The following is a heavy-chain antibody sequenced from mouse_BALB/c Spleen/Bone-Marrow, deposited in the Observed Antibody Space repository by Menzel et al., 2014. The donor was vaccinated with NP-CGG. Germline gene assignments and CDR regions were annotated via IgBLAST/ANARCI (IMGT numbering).Heavy chain of an antibody. CDR1: GYTFSSYW. J-gene: IGHJ2*01. V-gene: IGHV1-9*01. Sequence: VKLQESGAELMKPGASVKISCKATGYTFSSYWIEWVKQRPGHGLEWIGEILPGSGSTNYNEKFKGKATFTADTSSNTAYMQLSSLTSEDSAVYYCARFYYYVSSYYFDYWCQGTTLTVSS. D-gene: IGHD1-1*01. CDR3: ARFYYYVSSYYFDY. CDR2: ILPGSGST.